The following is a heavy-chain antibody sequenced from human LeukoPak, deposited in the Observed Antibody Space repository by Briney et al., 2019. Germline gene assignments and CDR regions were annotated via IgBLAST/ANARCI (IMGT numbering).Heavy chain of an antibody. CDR1: GFTISSYA. V-gene: IGHV3-23*01. Sequence: GGSLRLSCAASGFTISSYAVSWVRQAPGQGLAWVSAISGSGGSTYYADSVKGRFTISRDNSKNTLYLQMNSLRAEDTAVYYCAKQYCSSTSCYMYYYMDVWGKGTTVTVSS. CDR2: ISGSGGST. D-gene: IGHD2-2*02. J-gene: IGHJ6*03. CDR3: AKQYCSSTSCYMYYYMDV.